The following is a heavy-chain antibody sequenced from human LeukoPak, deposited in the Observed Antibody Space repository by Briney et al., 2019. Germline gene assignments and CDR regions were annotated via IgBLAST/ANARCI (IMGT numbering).Heavy chain of an antibody. J-gene: IGHJ3*02. CDR1: AGSISSYY. Sequence: SETLSLTCTVSAGSISSYYWSWIRQPPGKGLEWIGYIYFSGSTNSNPSLKSRVTISVDTSKNQFSLKLSSVTAADTAVYYCARMFGGYCSGGSCYKAFDIWGQGTMVTVSS. V-gene: IGHV4-59*01. CDR2: IYFSGST. D-gene: IGHD2-15*01. CDR3: ARMFGGYCSGGSCYKAFDI.